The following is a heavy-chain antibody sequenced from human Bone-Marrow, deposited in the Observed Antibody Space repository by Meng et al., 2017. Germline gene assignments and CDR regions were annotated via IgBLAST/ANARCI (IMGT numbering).Heavy chain of an antibody. CDR2: IIPIFGTA. J-gene: IGHJ3*02. CDR3: ASGDYSGYSLGPPDAFDI. V-gene: IGHV1-69*06. Sequence: SVKVSCKASGGTFSSYAISWVRQAPGQGLEWMGGIIPIFGTANYAQKFQGRVTITADKSTSTAYMELSSLRSEDTAVYYCASGDYSGYSLGPPDAFDIWGQGTMVTVS. CDR1: GGTFSSYA. D-gene: IGHD5-12*01.